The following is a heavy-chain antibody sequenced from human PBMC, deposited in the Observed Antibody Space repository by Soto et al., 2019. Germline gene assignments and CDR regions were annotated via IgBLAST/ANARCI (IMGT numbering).Heavy chain of an antibody. Sequence: QVQLQESGPGLVKPSQTLSLTCTVSGGSISSGGYYWSWIRQHPGKGLEWIGYIYYSGSTYYNPYLKGRVTIAVDTSKNQFSLKLSSVPAADTAVYYCARAGRGGDHFDYWGQGTLVTVSS. CDR1: GGSISSGGYY. V-gene: IGHV4-31*03. CDR3: ARAGRGGDHFDY. J-gene: IGHJ4*02. CDR2: IYYSGST. D-gene: IGHD3-16*01.